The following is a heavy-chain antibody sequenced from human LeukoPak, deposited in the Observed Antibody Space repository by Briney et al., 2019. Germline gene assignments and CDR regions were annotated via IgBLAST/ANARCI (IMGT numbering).Heavy chain of an antibody. Sequence: SETLSLTCAVYGGSFSGYYWSWIRQPPGKGLEWIGRIYTSGSTNYNPSLKSRVTMSVDTSKNQFSLKLSSVTAADTAVYYCARDLTVPAAVLGGYYYYYYMDVWGKGTTVTVSS. D-gene: IGHD2-2*01. CDR2: IYTSGST. CDR1: GGSFSGYY. V-gene: IGHV4-59*10. CDR3: ARDLTVPAAVLGGYYYYYYMDV. J-gene: IGHJ6*03.